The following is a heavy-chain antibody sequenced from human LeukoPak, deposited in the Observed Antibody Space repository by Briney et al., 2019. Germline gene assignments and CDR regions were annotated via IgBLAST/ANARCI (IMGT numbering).Heavy chain of an antibody. CDR3: VGGDY. Sequence: GGSLRLSCAASGFTFDDYGMNWVRQAPGKGLECVANINQDGSDKYYVDSVKGRFTISGDNTKNSLYLQMNSLRAEDTAVYYCVGGDYWGQGTLVTVSS. CDR2: INQDGSDK. CDR1: GFTFDDYG. J-gene: IGHJ4*02. V-gene: IGHV3-7*01.